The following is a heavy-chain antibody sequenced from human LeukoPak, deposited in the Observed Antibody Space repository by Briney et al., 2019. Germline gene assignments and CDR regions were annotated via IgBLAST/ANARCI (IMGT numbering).Heavy chain of an antibody. CDR3: ARSGSYSPLDY. CDR2: ISSSSSYI. J-gene: IGHJ4*02. V-gene: IGHV3-21*04. CDR1: GFTFSSYS. D-gene: IGHD1-26*01. Sequence: GGSLRLSCAASGFTFSSYSMNWVRQAPGKGLEWVSSISSSSSYIYYADSVKGRFTISRDNAKNSLYLQMNSLKTEDTAVYFCARSGSYSPLDYWGQGTLVTVSA.